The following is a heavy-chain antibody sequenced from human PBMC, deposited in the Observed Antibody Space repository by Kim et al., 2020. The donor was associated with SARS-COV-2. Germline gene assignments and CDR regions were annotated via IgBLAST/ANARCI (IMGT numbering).Heavy chain of an antibody. Sequence: GRFTISRDSSKNNLYLQMNSLRAEETAVYYCAKDRSFFMMTFGGESGGLDVWGQGTTVTVSS. J-gene: IGHJ6*02. D-gene: IGHD3-16*01. CDR3: AKDRSFFMMTFGGESGGLDV. V-gene: IGHV3-30*02.